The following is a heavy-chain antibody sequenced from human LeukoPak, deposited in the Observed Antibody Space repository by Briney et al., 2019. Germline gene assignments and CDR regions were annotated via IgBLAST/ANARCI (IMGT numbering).Heavy chain of an antibody. D-gene: IGHD3-16*01. CDR2: FYYSGST. CDR1: DDSIKNYF. CDR3: ARAGGADRYYFDY. J-gene: IGHJ4*02. V-gene: IGHV4-59*12. Sequence: SETLSLTCTVSDDSIKNYFWTWIRQSPGKGLEWIGSFYYSGSTYYNPSLKSRLTISVDTSKNQFSLELSSVSAADTAVYYCARAGGADRYYFDYWGQGTLVTVSS.